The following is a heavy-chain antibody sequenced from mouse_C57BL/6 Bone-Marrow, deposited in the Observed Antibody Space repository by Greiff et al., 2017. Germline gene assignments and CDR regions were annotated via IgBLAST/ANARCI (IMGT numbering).Heavy chain of an antibody. D-gene: IGHD1-1*01. CDR3: SRQVTTVLATKYFDV. Sequence: EVKLVESGGGLVKPGGSLKLSCAASGFTFSSYTMSWVRQTPEKRLQWVAAISGGGGNTYYPDSVKGRFTISRDNDKNILYLQRRSLRSEDTALYYCSRQVTTVLATKYFDVWGTGTTVTVSS. V-gene: IGHV5-9*01. CDR2: ISGGGGNT. J-gene: IGHJ1*03. CDR1: GFTFSSYT.